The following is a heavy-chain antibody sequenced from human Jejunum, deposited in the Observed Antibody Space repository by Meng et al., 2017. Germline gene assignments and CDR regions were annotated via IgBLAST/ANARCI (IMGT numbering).Heavy chain of an antibody. CDR2: IYPDDADT. D-gene: IGHD3-3*01. CDR3: ARHLADFWSDYSDQTFDH. V-gene: IGHV5-51*01. Sequence: GESLKISCQGSGYSFSRYWIGWVRQTPGKGLEWMGIIYPDDADTKYSPSFQGQVIISGDNSTRTAYLQRNSLKPSDTAMYYCARHLADFWSDYSDQTFDHWGQGTLVTVSS. CDR1: GYSFSRYW. J-gene: IGHJ4*02.